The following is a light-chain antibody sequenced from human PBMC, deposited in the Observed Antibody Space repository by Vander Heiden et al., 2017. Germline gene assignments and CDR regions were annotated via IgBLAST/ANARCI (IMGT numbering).Light chain of an antibody. Sequence: DILITQSPSTLSASVLDRVTNTGRASQSVNIWLAWYLQKPGKAPKVLINKASSLESGVTSRFRGSGSGTEFTLTISSLQPDDFATYYCQQYKSYPYTFGQGTKLEIK. V-gene: IGKV1-5*03. CDR1: QSVNIW. CDR2: KAS. CDR3: QQYKSYPYT. J-gene: IGKJ2*01.